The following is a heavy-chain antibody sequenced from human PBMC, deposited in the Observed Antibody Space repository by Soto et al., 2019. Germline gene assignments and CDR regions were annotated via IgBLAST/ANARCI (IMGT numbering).Heavy chain of an antibody. CDR2: INPSGGST. V-gene: IGHV1-46*03. Sequence: QVQLVQSGAEVKKPGASVKVSCKASGYTFTSYYMHWVRQAPGQGLEWMGIINPSGGSTSYAQKFQGRCTMAGDTSTSTVYMELSSLRSEDTAVYSCARAGDILSIGNWGQGTLVTVSS. CDR1: GYTFTSYY. J-gene: IGHJ4*02. D-gene: IGHD3-9*01. CDR3: ARAGDILSIGN.